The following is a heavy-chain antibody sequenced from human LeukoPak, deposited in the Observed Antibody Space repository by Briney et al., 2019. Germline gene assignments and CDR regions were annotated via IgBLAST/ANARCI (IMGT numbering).Heavy chain of an antibody. CDR3: ARAFKGHIAAAPAGY. CDR1: GFTVSAYA. D-gene: IGHD6-13*01. J-gene: IGHJ4*02. CDR2: IYDDNT. Sequence: PGVSLRLSCAASGFTVSAYAMAWVRQAPGKGLEWVSTIYDDNTYYADSVKGRFAISTDNSKNTLYLQMNSLRAEDTAVYYCARAFKGHIAAAPAGYWGQGTLVTVSS. V-gene: IGHV3-66*02.